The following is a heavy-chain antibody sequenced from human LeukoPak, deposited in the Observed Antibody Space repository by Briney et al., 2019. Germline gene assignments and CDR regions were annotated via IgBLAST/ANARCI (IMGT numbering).Heavy chain of an antibody. V-gene: IGHV3-74*01. CDR2: INSDGSST. J-gene: IGHJ4*02. D-gene: IGHD4/OR15-4a*01. Sequence: GGSLRLSCAASGFTFSSYEMNWVRQAPGKGLVWVSRINSDGSSTSYADSVKGRFTISRDNAKNTLYLQMNSLRAEDTAVYYCARAHDYGGFLPGGWGQGTLVTVSS. CDR1: GFTFSSYE. CDR3: ARAHDYGGFLPGG.